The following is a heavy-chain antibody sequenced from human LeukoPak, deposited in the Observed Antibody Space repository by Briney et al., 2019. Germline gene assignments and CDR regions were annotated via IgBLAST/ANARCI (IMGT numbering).Heavy chain of an antibody. J-gene: IGHJ5*02. Sequence: GGSLRLSCAASGFTFSTYSMNWVRQAPGKGLEWVSSISSRSSYINYVDSVKGRFTISRDNAKNSLYLQMNSLRVEDTAIYYCARDQLPIAEARQYNWFDPWGQGTLVTVSS. CDR3: ARDQLPIAEARQYNWFDP. D-gene: IGHD1-1*01. CDR2: ISSRSSYI. CDR1: GFTFSTYS. V-gene: IGHV3-21*04.